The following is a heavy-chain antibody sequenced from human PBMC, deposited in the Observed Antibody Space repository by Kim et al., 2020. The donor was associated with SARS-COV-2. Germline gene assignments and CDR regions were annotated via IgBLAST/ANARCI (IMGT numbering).Heavy chain of an antibody. CDR2: T. CDR3: VVFRIPFTEGSR. J-gene: IGHJ4*02. V-gene: IGHV3-74*01. Sequence: TYYADSLNGLFTIARYNAKNTLYLQMNSLRVEDTAVYYCVVFRIPFTEGSRWGQGTLVTVSS. D-gene: IGHD2-21*01.